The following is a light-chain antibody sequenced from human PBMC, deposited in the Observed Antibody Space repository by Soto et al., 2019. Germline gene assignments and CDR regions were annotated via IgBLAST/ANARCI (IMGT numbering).Light chain of an antibody. Sequence: EILMTQSQATLSVSPGERATLSCRASQSISSNLAWYQQKPGQAPRLLIYGASTRVTGVPARFSGGGSGTEFTLTISSLQSEDSAVYFCQQYKDWPPYTFGQGTKVDIK. CDR3: QQYKDWPPYT. V-gene: IGKV3-15*01. J-gene: IGKJ2*01. CDR2: GAS. CDR1: QSISSN.